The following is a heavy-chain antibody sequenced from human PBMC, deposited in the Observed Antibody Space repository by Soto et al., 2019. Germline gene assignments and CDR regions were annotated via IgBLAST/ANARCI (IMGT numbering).Heavy chain of an antibody. CDR1: GGTFSNYG. Sequence: QVQLVQSGAEVKKPGSSVKVSCKSSGGTFSNYGFSWVRQAPGQGLECMGVIVPIFGAEHPQKFQGRVTITADESRNRGFMGLRGLRSGDTAVYYCARGGSDYEGSGYYQGHVWGQGTTVTVSS. CDR2: IVPIFGA. J-gene: IGHJ6*02. CDR3: ARGGSDYEGSGYYQGHV. D-gene: IGHD3-22*01. V-gene: IGHV1-69*12.